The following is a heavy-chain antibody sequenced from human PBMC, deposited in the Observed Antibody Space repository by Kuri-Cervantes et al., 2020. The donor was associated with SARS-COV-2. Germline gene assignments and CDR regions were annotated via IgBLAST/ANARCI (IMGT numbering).Heavy chain of an antibody. CDR3: ARSAAYYGSVDWYFDL. Sequence: ASVKVSCKASGYTFTSYYMHWVRQAPGQGLEWMGIINPSGGSTGYAQKFQGRVTITADKSTSTAYMELSSLRSEDTAVYYCARSAAYYGSVDWYFDLWGRGTLVTVSS. D-gene: IGHD3-10*01. CDR1: GYTFTSYY. J-gene: IGHJ2*01. V-gene: IGHV1-46*01. CDR2: INPSGGST.